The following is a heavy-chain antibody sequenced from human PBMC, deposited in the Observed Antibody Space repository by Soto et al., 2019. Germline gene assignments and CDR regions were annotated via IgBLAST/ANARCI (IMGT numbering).Heavy chain of an antibody. CDR1: GYTFTTYE. Sequence: QVPLVQSGAEVKKPGASVKVSCKASGYTFTTYEINWVRQATGQGLEWMGWMNPNSGSTGYAQRFQGRITLTRDVSASTAYMELSSLGSDDTAVYYCAREPADAGNWFDPWGQGTLVTVSS. J-gene: IGHJ5*02. V-gene: IGHV1-8*01. CDR2: MNPNSGST. CDR3: AREPADAGNWFDP. D-gene: IGHD2-2*01.